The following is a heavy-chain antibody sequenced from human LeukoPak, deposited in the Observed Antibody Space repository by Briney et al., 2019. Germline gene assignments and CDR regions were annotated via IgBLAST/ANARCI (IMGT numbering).Heavy chain of an antibody. CDR1: GASISRYY. Sequence: SETLSLTCTVSGASISRYYWSWIRQPPGKGPEWIGYISYSGSTNYNPSLKSRVTISVDTSQSQFSLKLSSVTAADTAMYYCARGPRDGYIDYWGQGTLVTVSS. D-gene: IGHD5-24*01. CDR3: ARGPRDGYIDY. J-gene: IGHJ4*02. V-gene: IGHV4-59*08. CDR2: ISYSGST.